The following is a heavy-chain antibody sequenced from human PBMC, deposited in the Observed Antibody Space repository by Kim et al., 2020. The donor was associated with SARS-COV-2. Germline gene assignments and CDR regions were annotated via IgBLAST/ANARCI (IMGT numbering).Heavy chain of an antibody. J-gene: IGHJ4*02. Sequence: GGSLRLSCAASGFTFSSYAMHWVRQAPGKGLEYVSAISSNGGSTYYANSVKGRFTISRDNSKNTLYLQMGSLRAEDMAVYYCAREGAAAEFDYWGQGTLVTVSS. D-gene: IGHD6-13*01. CDR3: AREGAAAEFDY. CDR1: GFTFSSYA. V-gene: IGHV3-64*01. CDR2: ISSNGGST.